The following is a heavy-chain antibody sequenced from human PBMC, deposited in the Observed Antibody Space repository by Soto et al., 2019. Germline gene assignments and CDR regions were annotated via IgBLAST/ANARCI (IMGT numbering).Heavy chain of an antibody. V-gene: IGHV4-34*01. CDR3: ARGSGFNYYDSSGYYPHFDY. CDR2: INHSGST. J-gene: IGHJ4*02. D-gene: IGHD3-22*01. CDR1: GGSFSGYY. Sequence: SETLSLTCAVYGGSFSGYYWSWIRQPPGKGLEWIGEINHSGSTNYNPSLKSRVTISVDTSKNQFSLKLSSVTAADTAVYYCARGSGFNYYDSSGYYPHFDYWGQGTLVTVSS.